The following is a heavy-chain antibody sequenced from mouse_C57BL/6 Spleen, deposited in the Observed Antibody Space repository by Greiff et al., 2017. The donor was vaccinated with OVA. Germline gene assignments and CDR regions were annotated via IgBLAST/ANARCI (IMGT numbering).Heavy chain of an antibody. Sequence: VQLQQSGAELVKPGASVKISCKASGYAFSSYWMNWVKQRPGTGLEWIGQIYPGDGDTNYNGKFKGKATLTADKSSSTAYMQLSSLTSEDSAVYFCARRYYYGSSYWYFDVWGTGTAVTVSS. V-gene: IGHV1-80*01. D-gene: IGHD1-1*01. CDR2: IYPGDGDT. CDR3: ARRYYYGSSYWYFDV. J-gene: IGHJ1*03. CDR1: GYAFSSYW.